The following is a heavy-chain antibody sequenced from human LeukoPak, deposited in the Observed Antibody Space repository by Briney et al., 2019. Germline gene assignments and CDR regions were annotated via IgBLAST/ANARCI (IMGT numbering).Heavy chain of an antibody. D-gene: IGHD3-22*01. CDR2: INHSGST. Sequence: PSETLSLTCAVYGGSFSGYYWSWIRQPPGKGLEWIGEINHSGSTNYNLSLKSRVTISVDTSKNQFSLKLSSVTAADTAVYYCARDEDYYDSSGPGAFDIWGQGTMVTVSS. CDR3: ARDEDYYDSSGPGAFDI. J-gene: IGHJ3*02. CDR1: GGSFSGYY. V-gene: IGHV4-34*01.